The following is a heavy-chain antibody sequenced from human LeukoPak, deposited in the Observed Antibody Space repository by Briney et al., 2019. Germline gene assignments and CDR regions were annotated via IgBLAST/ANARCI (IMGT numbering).Heavy chain of an antibody. J-gene: IGHJ6*02. CDR3: AKGYSSSSRYYYYGMDV. Sequence: GGSLRFSCAASGFTFSSYAMSWVRQAPGKGLEWVSAISGSGGSTYYADSVKGRSTISRDNSKNTLYLQMNSLRAEDTAVYYCAKGYSSSSRYYYYGMDVWGQGTTVTVSS. V-gene: IGHV3-23*01. CDR2: ISGSGGST. D-gene: IGHD6-6*01. CDR1: GFTFSSYA.